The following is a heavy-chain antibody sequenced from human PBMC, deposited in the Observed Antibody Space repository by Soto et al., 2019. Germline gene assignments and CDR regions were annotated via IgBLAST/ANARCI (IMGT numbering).Heavy chain of an antibody. CDR3: ARFFFDNFEH. V-gene: IGHV5-51*01. CDR1: GYRFASYR. D-gene: IGHD1-20*01. CDR2: MDLSDSDI. J-gene: IGHJ5*02. Sequence: GESLKLSCKGSGYRFASYRIAWVRQMPGKGRKGMGIMDLSDSDIRYSPSFQGQVTSSADKSIRPPSLPRRILNASDIPIYYSARFFFDNFEHWGHRTLVT.